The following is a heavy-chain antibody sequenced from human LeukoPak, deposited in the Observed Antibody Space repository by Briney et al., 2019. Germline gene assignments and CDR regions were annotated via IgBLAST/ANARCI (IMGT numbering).Heavy chain of an antibody. CDR3: ARDGSIVGATTWFDP. CDR2: ISYDGSNK. D-gene: IGHD1-26*01. J-gene: IGHJ5*02. V-gene: IGHV3-30-3*01. CDR1: GFTFSSYA. Sequence: PGGSLRLSCAASGFTFSSYAMHWVRQAPGKGLEWVAVISYDGSNKCYADSVKGRFTISRDNSKNTLYLQMNSLRAEDTAVYYCARDGSIVGATTWFDPWGQGTLVTVSS.